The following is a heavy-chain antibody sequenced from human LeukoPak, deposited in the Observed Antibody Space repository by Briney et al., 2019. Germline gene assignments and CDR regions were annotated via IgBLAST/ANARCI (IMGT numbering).Heavy chain of an antibody. CDR3: ARDRDSSGWYVNY. Sequence: SGGSLRLSCAASGFTVSSNYMSWVRQAPGKGLEWVSVIYSGGSTYYADSVKGRFTISRDNSKSTLYLQMNSLRAEDTAVYYCARDRDSSGWYVNYWGQGTLVTVSS. D-gene: IGHD6-19*01. CDR2: IYSGGST. CDR1: GFTVSSNY. J-gene: IGHJ4*02. V-gene: IGHV3-66*01.